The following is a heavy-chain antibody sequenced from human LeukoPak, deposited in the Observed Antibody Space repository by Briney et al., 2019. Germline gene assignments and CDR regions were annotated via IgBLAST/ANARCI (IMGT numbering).Heavy chain of an antibody. D-gene: IGHD1-26*01. Sequence: PGGSLRLSCAASGFTFSSYWMSWVRQAPGKGLEWVANIKQDGSEKYYVDSVKGRFTISRDNAKNSLYLQMNSLRADDTAVYYCARDGKWELQNGDYWGQGTLVTVSS. J-gene: IGHJ4*02. CDR2: IKQDGSEK. CDR3: ARDGKWELQNGDY. V-gene: IGHV3-7*03. CDR1: GFTFSSYW.